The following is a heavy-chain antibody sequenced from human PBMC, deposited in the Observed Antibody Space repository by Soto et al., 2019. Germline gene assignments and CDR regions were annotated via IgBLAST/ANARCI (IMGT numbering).Heavy chain of an antibody. CDR1: GYSFTSYW. CDR2: IDPSDSYT. CDR3: ARRATVTTFAFDI. V-gene: IGHV5-10-1*01. Sequence: PGESLKISCKGSGYSFTSYWISWVRQMPGKGLEWMGRIDPSDSYTNYSPSFQGHVTISADKSISTAYLQWSSLKASDTAMYYCARRATVTTFAFDIWGQGTMVTVSS. D-gene: IGHD4-17*01. J-gene: IGHJ3*02.